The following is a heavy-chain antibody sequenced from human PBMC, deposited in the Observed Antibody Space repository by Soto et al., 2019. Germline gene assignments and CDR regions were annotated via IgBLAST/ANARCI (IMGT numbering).Heavy chain of an antibody. Sequence: GGSLRLSCAASGFTFSSYWTSWVRQAPGKRLQWVANINQDGTEKNYVDSVKGRFTISRDNAKNSLYLQMNSLRGEDTAVYYCARVNFDYYYYCMDVWGKGTTVTVSS. J-gene: IGHJ6*03. CDR2: INQDGTEK. CDR3: ARVNFDYYYYCMDV. D-gene: IGHD3-9*01. V-gene: IGHV3-7*01. CDR1: GFTFSSYW.